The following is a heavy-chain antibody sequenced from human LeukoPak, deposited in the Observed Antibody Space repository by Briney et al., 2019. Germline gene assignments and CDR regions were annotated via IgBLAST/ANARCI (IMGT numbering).Heavy chain of an antibody. J-gene: IGHJ4*02. CDR2: INAGNGNT. CDR1: GYTFTSYA. V-gene: IGHV1-3*01. Sequence: ASVKVSCKASGYTFTSYAMHWVRQAPGQRLEWMGWINAGNGNTKYSQKFQGRVTITRDTSASTAYMELSSLRSEDTAVYYCARGLWFGEFDLDYWGQGTLVPVSS. CDR3: ARGLWFGEFDLDY. D-gene: IGHD3-10*01.